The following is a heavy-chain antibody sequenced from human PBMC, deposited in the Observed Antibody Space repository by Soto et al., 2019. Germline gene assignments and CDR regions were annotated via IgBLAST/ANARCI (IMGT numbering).Heavy chain of an antibody. D-gene: IGHD3-3*01. J-gene: IGHJ3*02. V-gene: IGHV3-33*01. Sequence: GGSLRLSCAASGFTFSSYGMHWVRQAPVNGLEFVAVIWYYLSNKYYADSVKGRFTISRYNSKNTLYLQMNSLRAEDTAVYYCERDQYGVQRAAFDIWGQGTMVTVSS. CDR1: GFTFSSYG. CDR3: ERDQYGVQRAAFDI. CDR2: IWYYLSNK.